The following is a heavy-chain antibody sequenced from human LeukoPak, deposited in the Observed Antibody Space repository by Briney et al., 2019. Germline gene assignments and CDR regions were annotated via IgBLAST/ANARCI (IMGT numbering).Heavy chain of an antibody. CDR3: ARDFGGPGDI. CDR2: IKQDGSEK. J-gene: IGHJ3*02. D-gene: IGHD3-10*01. Sequence: GGSLRLSCAASGFTFSSYLMSWVRQAPGKGLEWVANIKQDGSEKYYVDSVKGRFTISRDNAKNSLYLQMNSLRAEDTAVYYCARDFGGPGDIRGQGTMVTVSS. CDR1: GFTFSSYL. V-gene: IGHV3-7*01.